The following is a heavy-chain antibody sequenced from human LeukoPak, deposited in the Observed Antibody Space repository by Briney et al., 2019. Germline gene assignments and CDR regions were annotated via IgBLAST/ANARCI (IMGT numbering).Heavy chain of an antibody. D-gene: IGHD6-19*01. CDR1: GFTFSSYG. J-gene: IGHJ6*03. CDR3: AKDFYSSGWSYYYYMDV. V-gene: IGHV3-23*01. Sequence: GGSLRLSCAASGFTFSSYGMSWVRQAPGRGLEWVSTISGSGGSTYYAESVKGRFTISRDNPKNTLYLQMNSLRAEDTAVYYCAKDFYSSGWSYYYYMDVWGKGTTVTISS. CDR2: ISGSGGST.